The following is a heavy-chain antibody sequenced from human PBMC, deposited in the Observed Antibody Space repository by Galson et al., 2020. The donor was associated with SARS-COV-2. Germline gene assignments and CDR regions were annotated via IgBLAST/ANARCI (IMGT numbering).Heavy chain of an antibody. CDR3: ARRLYGMDV. V-gene: IGHV4-39*01. CDR2: IYYSGST. Sequence: ASETLSLTCTVSGGSISSSSYYWGWIRQPPGKGLEWIGSIYYSGSTYYNPSLKSRVTISVDTSKNQFSLKLSSVTAADTAVYYCARRLYGMDVWGQGTTVTVSS. J-gene: IGHJ6*02. CDR1: GGSISSSSYY.